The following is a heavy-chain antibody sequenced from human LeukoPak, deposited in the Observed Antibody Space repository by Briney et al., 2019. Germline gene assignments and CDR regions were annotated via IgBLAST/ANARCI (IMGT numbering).Heavy chain of an antibody. Sequence: GGSLRLSCAASGFTFSSYWMHWVRQAPGKGLVWVSRVTNGGSSTNYADSVKGRFTISRDNAKSTLYLQMNSLRVEDTAVYYCARDRSFGLHAWGQGTTVTVSS. CDR2: VTNGGSST. J-gene: IGHJ6*02. V-gene: IGHV3-74*01. CDR3: ARDRSFGLHA. CDR1: GFTFSSYW.